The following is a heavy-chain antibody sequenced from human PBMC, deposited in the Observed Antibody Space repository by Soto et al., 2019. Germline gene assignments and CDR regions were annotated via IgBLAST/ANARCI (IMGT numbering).Heavy chain of an antibody. D-gene: IGHD3-10*01. V-gene: IGHV1-18*01. J-gene: IGHJ4*02. Sequence: QVQLVQSGAEVKKPGASVKVSCKASGYTFTSYGISWVRQAPGQGLEWMGWISAYNGNTNYAQKLQGRVTMTTDTTTSTAYMELRSLRSDDTAVYYCARYVEPITMVRGAETIDYWGQGTLVTVSS. CDR3: ARYVEPITMVRGAETIDY. CDR2: ISAYNGNT. CDR1: GYTFTSYG.